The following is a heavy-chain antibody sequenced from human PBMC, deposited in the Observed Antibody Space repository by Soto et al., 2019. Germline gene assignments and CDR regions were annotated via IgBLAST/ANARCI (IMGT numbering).Heavy chain of an antibody. D-gene: IGHD6-19*01. V-gene: IGHV4-4*02. J-gene: IGHJ6*02. Sequence: SETLSLTCAGSGGSISSSNWWSWVRQPPGKGLEWIGEIYHSGYTNYNPSLKSRVTISVDKSKNQFSLKLSSVTAADTAVYYCARDLAVAGTWYYYGMDVWGQGTTVT. CDR2: IYHSGYT. CDR3: ARDLAVAGTWYYYGMDV. CDR1: GGSISSSNW.